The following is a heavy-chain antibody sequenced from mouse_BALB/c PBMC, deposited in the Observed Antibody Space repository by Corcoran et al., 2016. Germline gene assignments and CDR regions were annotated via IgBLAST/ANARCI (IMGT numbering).Heavy chain of an antibody. CDR3: TRYDYAMDY. CDR1: GYTFTDYE. CDR2: IDPETGGT. V-gene: IGHV1-15*01. J-gene: IGHJ4*01. Sequence: QVQLQQSGAELVWPGASVTLSCKASGYTFTDYEMHWVKQTPVHGLEWIGAIDPETGGTAYNQKFKGKATLTADKSSSTAYMELRSLTSEDSAVYYCTRYDYAMDYWGQGTSVTVSS.